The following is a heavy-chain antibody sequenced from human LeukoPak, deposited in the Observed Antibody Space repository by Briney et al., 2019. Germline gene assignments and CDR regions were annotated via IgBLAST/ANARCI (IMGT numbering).Heavy chain of an antibody. J-gene: IGHJ5*02. CDR3: ARGPALHKNRVGGRWFAP. D-gene: IGHD3-16*01. CDR2: MNPKTGNT. V-gene: IGHV1-8*01. CDR1: GYTFTNYD. Sequence: AASVKVSCKASGYTFTNYDINWVRQATGQGLEWMGWMNPKTGNTGYAQKFQGRVTMTRDTSEDTAYMELSSLRSEDTAMYYCARGPALHKNRVGGRWFAPWGQGTLVTVFS.